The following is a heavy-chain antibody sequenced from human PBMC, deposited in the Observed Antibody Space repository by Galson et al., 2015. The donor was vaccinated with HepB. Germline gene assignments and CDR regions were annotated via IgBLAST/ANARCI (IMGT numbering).Heavy chain of an antibody. CDR3: AKDLGLGRGGLDS. CDR1: GFTFDDYS. CDR2: ISWDGSHI. V-gene: IGHV3-43*01. J-gene: IGHJ4*02. D-gene: IGHD3-10*01. Sequence: SLRLSCAASGFTFDDYSLYWLRQVRGQRLEWISLISWDGSHIFYADSVKGRFTISRDNTNNRLFLEMDSLRPEDSALYHCAKDLGLGRGGLDSWGQGTLVTVSS.